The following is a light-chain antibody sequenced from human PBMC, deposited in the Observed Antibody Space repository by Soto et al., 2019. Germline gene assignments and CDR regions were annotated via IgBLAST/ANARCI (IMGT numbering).Light chain of an antibody. Sequence: EVVLTQSPGTLSLSPGERAALSCMASQSAGSNYLAWFQQRPGQAPRLLIYGSSNRATGIPDRFSGSGSGTDFTLTISRLEPEDFAVYYCHQYNISPWTFGQGTKVDIK. V-gene: IGKV3-20*01. CDR2: GSS. CDR1: QSAGSNY. CDR3: HQYNISPWT. J-gene: IGKJ1*01.